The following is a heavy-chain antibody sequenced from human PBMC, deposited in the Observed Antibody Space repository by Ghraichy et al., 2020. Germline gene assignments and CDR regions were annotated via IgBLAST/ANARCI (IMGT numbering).Heavy chain of an antibody. V-gene: IGHV4-30-4*01. J-gene: IGHJ4*02. CDR1: GGSISSGDYY. D-gene: IGHD3-10*01. CDR3: ARDHAYGSGSYSLFDY. Sequence: SETLSLTCTVSGGSISSGDYYWSWIRQPPGKGLEWIGYIYYSWSTYYHPSLKSPVTISVDTSKNPFSLTLISVTAADTAVYYCARDHAYGSGSYSLFDYWGQGTLVTVSS. CDR2: IYYSWST.